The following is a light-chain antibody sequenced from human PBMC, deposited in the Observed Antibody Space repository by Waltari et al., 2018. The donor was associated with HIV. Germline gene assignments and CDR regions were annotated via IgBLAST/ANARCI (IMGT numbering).Light chain of an antibody. CDR2: WAS. CDR3: QHYFSTPFT. Sequence: DIVMTQSPDSLAVSLGERATINCKSSQSVLYSSKNKNYLSWYQQKPGQPPKLLIYWASARESGVPDRFSGSVSGTDFTLTISSLQAEDVAVYYCQHYFSTPFTFGPGTKVDIK. V-gene: IGKV4-1*01. J-gene: IGKJ3*01. CDR1: QSVLYSSKNKNY.